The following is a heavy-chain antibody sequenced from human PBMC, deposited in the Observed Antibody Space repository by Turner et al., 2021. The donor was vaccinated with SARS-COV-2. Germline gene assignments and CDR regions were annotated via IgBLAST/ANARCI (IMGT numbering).Heavy chain of an antibody. CDR1: GDSITTSY. J-gene: IGHJ4*02. D-gene: IGHD3-22*01. Sequence: QVQLRASGPGLEKSSETLSPTCTVPGDSITTSYWSWVRQPAGKGLKWIGRVYPIGTSNYNPSLKSRVTMSVDTSRYQFSLRLTSVTAADTAVYYCTRSHIRDNYDSVFDYWDQGSLVTFSS. CDR2: VYPIGTS. V-gene: IGHV4-4*07. CDR3: TRSHIRDNYDSVFDY.